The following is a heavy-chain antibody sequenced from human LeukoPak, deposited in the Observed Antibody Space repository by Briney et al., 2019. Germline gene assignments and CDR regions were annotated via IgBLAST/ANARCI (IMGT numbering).Heavy chain of an antibody. Sequence: GGSLRLSCEGSGFTFSKYAMNWVRQAPGKDLAWVSAMSGTGASTYYIDSVKGRFTISRDNSNNTLYLQMNSLRAEDTAIYYCAKDLWHLVRLIDHWGQGVLVTVSS. CDR2: MSGTGAST. J-gene: IGHJ4*02. V-gene: IGHV3-23*01. D-gene: IGHD6-6*01. CDR1: GFTFSKYA. CDR3: AKDLWHLVRLIDH.